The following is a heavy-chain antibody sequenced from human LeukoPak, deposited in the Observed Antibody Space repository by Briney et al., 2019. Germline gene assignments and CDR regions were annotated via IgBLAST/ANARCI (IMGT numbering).Heavy chain of an antibody. V-gene: IGHV3-30*18. CDR1: GFTFSSYG. D-gene: IGHD3-3*01. Sequence: GGSLRLSCAASGFTFSSYGMHWVRQAPGKGLEWVAVISYDGSNKYYADSVKGRFTISRDNSKNTLYLQMNSLRAEDTAVYYCAKGFRGDIWGQGTMVTVSS. CDR3: AKGFRGDI. J-gene: IGHJ3*02. CDR2: ISYDGSNK.